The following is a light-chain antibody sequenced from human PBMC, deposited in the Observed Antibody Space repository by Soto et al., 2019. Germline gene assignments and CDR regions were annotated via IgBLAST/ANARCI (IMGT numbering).Light chain of an antibody. CDR3: QQYASSLT. V-gene: IGKV3-20*01. CDR2: GTS. CDR1: QSVDSAF. Sequence: EIVLTQSPGSLSLSLGERATLSCRASQSVDSAFFAWYQQKPGQPPRLLMYGTSRRATGIPDRFSGSGSGTDFTLTISRLEPEDYAVYYCQQYASSLTFGQGTKVEI. J-gene: IGKJ1*01.